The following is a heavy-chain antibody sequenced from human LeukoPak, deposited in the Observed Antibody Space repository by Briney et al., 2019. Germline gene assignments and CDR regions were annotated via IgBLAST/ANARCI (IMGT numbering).Heavy chain of an antibody. CDR2: IETDGSII. Sequence: GGSLRLSCAASGFTFTSYWMHWVRQAPGKGLVWVSRIETDGSIINYADSVKGRFTISRDDAKNTLYLQMNSLRAEDTAVYYCARAGSYRFDYWGLGTLVTVSS. CDR1: GFTFTSYW. V-gene: IGHV3-74*01. D-gene: IGHD1-26*01. J-gene: IGHJ4*02. CDR3: ARAGSYRFDY.